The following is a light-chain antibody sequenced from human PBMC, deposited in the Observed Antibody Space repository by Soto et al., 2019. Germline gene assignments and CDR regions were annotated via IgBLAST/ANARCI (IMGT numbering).Light chain of an antibody. CDR1: QGISSY. V-gene: IGKV1-9*01. Sequence: IQLTQSPSSLSASVGDRVTITCRASQGISSYLAWYQQKPGKAPKLLIYAASTLQRGVPSRFRGSGSGTDFTITISSLQPEDFATYYCQQLKSYPFTFGPGTKVAIK. CDR2: AAS. J-gene: IGKJ3*01. CDR3: QQLKSYPFT.